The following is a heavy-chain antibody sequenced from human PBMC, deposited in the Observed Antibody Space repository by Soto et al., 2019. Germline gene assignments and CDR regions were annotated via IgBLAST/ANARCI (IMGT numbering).Heavy chain of an antibody. CDR3: RGGNSYTHPFFAY. CDR1: GFTVSNNY. J-gene: IGHJ4*02. Sequence: HPGGSLRLSCAASGFTVSNNYMTWVRQAPGKGLEWVSFIYSSGSTYYADSVKGRFTISRDNFKNTLYLQMNSLRAEDTAVYYCRGGNSYTHPFFAYGGLGTLAPVPS. CDR2: IYSSGST. V-gene: IGHV3-53*01. D-gene: IGHD5-18*01.